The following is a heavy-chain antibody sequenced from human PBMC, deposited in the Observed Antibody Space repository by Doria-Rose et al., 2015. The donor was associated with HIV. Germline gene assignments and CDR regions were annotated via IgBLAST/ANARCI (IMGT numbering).Heavy chain of an antibody. Sequence: QITLKESCPVLVKPTETLTLTCTVSGVSLSSPGMGVSWIRQPPGKALEWLANMFSDDERSYKSSLKSRLTISRGTSKSQVVLTMTDMDPVDTATYYCARIKSSRWYHKYYFDFWGQGTLVIVPA. CDR3: ARIKSSRWYHKYYFDF. J-gene: IGHJ4*02. CDR1: GVSLSSPGMG. V-gene: IGHV2-26*01. CDR2: MFSDDER. D-gene: IGHD6-13*01.